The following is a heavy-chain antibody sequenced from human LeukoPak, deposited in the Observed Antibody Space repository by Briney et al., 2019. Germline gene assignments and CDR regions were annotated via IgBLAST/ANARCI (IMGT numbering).Heavy chain of an antibody. J-gene: IGHJ6*02. CDR1: GGSISSGGYY. D-gene: IGHD3-10*01. CDR3: ARDWAPPIWFGEQGDYYYGMDV. V-gene: IGHV4-31*03. CDR2: IYYSGST. Sequence: SQTLSLTCTVSGGSISSGGYYWSWIRQHPGKGLEWIGYIYYSGSTYYNPSLKSRVTISVDTSKNQFSLKLSSVTAADTAVYYCARDWAPPIWFGEQGDYYYGMDVWGQGTTVTVSS.